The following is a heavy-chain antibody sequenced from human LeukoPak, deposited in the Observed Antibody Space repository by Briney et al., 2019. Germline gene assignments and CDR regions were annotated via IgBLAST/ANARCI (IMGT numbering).Heavy chain of an antibody. J-gene: IGHJ4*02. D-gene: IGHD3-22*01. CDR3: ARSGYYYDSSGYYYYFDY. CDR2: IYSGGST. Sequence: TGGSLRLSCAASGFTVSSNYMSWVRQAPGKGLEWVSVIYSGGSTYYADSVKGRFTISRDNSKNTLYLQMNSLRAEDTAVYYCARSGYYYDSSGYYYYFDYWGQGTLVTVSS. V-gene: IGHV3-53*01. CDR1: GFTVSSNY.